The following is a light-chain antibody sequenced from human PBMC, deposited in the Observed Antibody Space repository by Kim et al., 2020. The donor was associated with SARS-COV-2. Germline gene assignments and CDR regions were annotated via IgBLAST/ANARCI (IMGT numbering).Light chain of an antibody. CDR1: QVISSW. Sequence: GNRTTSSLRGVQVISSWLGWYQQKPGKAPKVLIYEASNWQSGVPSRFSGSGSGTDFTLTINSLQPEDFATYYCQQTHSSPLTFGGGTKVDIK. V-gene: IGKV1D-12*01. J-gene: IGKJ4*01. CDR2: EAS. CDR3: QQTHSSPLT.